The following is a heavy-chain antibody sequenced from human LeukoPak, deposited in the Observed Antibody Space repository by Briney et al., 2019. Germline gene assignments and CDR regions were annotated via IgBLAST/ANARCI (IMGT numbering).Heavy chain of an antibody. CDR1: GFTFSSYA. CDR2: ISGSGGSA. CDR3: AKCRVGKVRGGGGPDYGMDV. J-gene: IGHJ6*02. D-gene: IGHD3-10*01. Sequence: QPGRSLRLSCAASGFTFSSYAMSWVRQAPGKGLEWVSGISGSGGSAYYADSVKGRFTISRDNFKSTLYLQMNSLRAEDTAVYYCAKCRVGKVRGGGGPDYGMDVWGQGTTVTVSS. V-gene: IGHV3-23*01.